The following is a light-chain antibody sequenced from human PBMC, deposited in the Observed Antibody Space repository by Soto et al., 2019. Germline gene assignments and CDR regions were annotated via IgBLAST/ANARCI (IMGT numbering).Light chain of an antibody. CDR3: QQYYSTPWT. V-gene: IGKV4-1*01. Sequence: DIVMTQSPDSLAVSLGERATINCKSSQSVLYSSNNKNHLAWYQQKSGQPPKLLIYWASTRESGVPDRFRGSGSGTDFTLTISSLQAEDVAVYYCQQYYSTPWTFGQGTKMEIK. CDR1: QSVLYSSNNKNH. J-gene: IGKJ1*01. CDR2: WAS.